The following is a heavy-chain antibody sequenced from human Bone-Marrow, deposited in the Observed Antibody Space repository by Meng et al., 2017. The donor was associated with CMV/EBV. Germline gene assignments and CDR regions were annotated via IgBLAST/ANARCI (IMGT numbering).Heavy chain of an antibody. V-gene: IGHV3-30*04. J-gene: IGHJ3*02. Sequence: GESLKISCAASRFTFSTYAMHWVRQAPGKGLEWVAFISYDGSNKYYADSVKGRFTISRDNSKNTLYLQMNSLRGEDTAVYYCARMTGDPTFSPSWTDAFDIWGQGTMVTVPS. D-gene: IGHD7-27*01. CDR3: ARMTGDPTFSPSWTDAFDI. CDR1: RFTFSTYA. CDR2: ISYDGSNK.